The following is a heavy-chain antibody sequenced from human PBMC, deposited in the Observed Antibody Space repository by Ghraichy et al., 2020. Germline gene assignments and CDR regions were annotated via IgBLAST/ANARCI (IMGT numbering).Heavy chain of an antibody. J-gene: IGHJ6*02. CDR1: GGSISSGGYY. D-gene: IGHD4-23*01. Sequence: SETLSLTCTVSGGSISSGGYYWSWIRQHPGKGLEWIGYIYYSGSTYYNPSLKSRVTISVDTSKNQFSLRLSSVTAADTAVYYCARDRLYGGYYYYGMDVWGQGTTVTVSS. CDR3: ARDRLYGGYYYYGMDV. V-gene: IGHV4-31*03. CDR2: IYYSGST.